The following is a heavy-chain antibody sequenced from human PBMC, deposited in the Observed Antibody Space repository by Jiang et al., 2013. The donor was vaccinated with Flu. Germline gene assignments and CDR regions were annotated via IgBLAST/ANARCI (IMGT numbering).Heavy chain of an antibody. CDR2: INPNSGGT. V-gene: IGHV1-2*02. CDR3: ARVGTGLFGEFLFDY. CDR1: GYTFTGYY. Sequence: SGAEVKKPGASVKVSCKASGYTFTGYYMHWVRQAPGQGLEWMGWINPNSGGTNYAQKFQGRVTMTRDTSISTAYMELSRLRSDDTAVYYCARVGTGLFGEFLFDYWGQGTLVTVSS. J-gene: IGHJ4*02. D-gene: IGHD3-10*02.